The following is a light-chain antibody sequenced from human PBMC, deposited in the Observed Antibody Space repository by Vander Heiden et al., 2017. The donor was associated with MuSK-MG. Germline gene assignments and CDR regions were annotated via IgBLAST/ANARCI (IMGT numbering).Light chain of an antibody. CDR2: AAS. CDR3: QQSYSTVLYT. J-gene: IGKJ2*01. Sequence: ISTYLNWYQQKPGKAPKLLIYAASILQSGVPSRFSGSGSGTDFTLTISSLQPEDFATYSCQQSYSTVLYTFGQGTKLEIK. V-gene: IGKV1-39*01. CDR1: ISTY.